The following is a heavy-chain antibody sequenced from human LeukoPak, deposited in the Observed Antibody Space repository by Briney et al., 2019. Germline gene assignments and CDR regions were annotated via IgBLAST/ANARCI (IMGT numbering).Heavy chain of an antibody. CDR1: GFTFSSYS. J-gene: IGHJ4*02. V-gene: IGHV3-23*01. Sequence: GGSLRLSCAASGFTFSSYSMNWVRQAPGKGLEWVSVISGSGGSTYYADSVRGRFTISRDNSKNTLYLQMNSLRAEDTAVYYCAKYGFRENHDYILDYWGQGTLVTVSS. CDR2: ISGSGGST. CDR3: AKYGFRENHDYILDY. D-gene: IGHD4-11*01.